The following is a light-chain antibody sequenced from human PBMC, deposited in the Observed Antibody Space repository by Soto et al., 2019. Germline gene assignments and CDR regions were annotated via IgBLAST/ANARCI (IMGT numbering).Light chain of an antibody. J-gene: IGKJ1*01. CDR3: QQYCSSKT. Sequence: EIVLTQSPGSLSLSPGERATLSCRASQSVSSNYLAWYQQIPGQAPRLLIYGASSRATGIPDRFSGSGSGTDFTLTISRLEPEDSAVYYCQQYCSSKTFGQGTKVEI. CDR2: GAS. V-gene: IGKV3-20*01. CDR1: QSVSSNY.